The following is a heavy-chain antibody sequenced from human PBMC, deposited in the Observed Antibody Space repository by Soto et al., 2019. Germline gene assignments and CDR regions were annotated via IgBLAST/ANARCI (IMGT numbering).Heavy chain of an antibody. Sequence: PGGALRLSCTASVFTFGDYAMSWIRQAPGKGLEWVGFIRSKAYGGTTEYAASVKGRFTISRDDSKSIAYLQMNSLKTEDTAVYYCTIPPIETTVTTSPHYWGQGTLVTVSS. D-gene: IGHD4-17*01. V-gene: IGHV3-49*03. CDR3: TIPPIETTVTTSPHY. J-gene: IGHJ4*02. CDR2: IRSKAYGGTT. CDR1: VFTFGDYA.